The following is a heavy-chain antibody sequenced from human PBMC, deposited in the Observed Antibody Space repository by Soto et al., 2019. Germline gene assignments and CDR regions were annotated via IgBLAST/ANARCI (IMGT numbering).Heavy chain of an antibody. CDR1: GFPFNTYA. Sequence: GGSLRLSCAASGFPFNTYAMNCVLHAPGKGLEWVSVISGSGDDTYYADTVKGRFTISRDNSKNTLFLQMDSLRPEDTAIYYCAKGGTTGTTNSHFWYFDLWGRGTLVTVSA. CDR3: AKGGTTGTTNSHFWYFDL. D-gene: IGHD1-1*01. J-gene: IGHJ2*01. V-gene: IGHV3-23*01. CDR2: ISGSGDDT.